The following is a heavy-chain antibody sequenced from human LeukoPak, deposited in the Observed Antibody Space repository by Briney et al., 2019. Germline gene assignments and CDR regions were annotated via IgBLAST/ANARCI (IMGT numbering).Heavy chain of an antibody. V-gene: IGHV3-53*01. J-gene: IGHJ4*02. Sequence: PGGSLRLSCAASGFTVSNSYMSWIRQAPGKGLEWVSVTYSDGTSYYADSVKARFSISRDNSKNTLYLQMNSLRVEDTAMYYCTKTGGPWDWGQGTLVTVSS. CDR3: TKTGGPWD. D-gene: IGHD7-27*01. CDR1: GFTVSNSY. CDR2: TYSDGTS.